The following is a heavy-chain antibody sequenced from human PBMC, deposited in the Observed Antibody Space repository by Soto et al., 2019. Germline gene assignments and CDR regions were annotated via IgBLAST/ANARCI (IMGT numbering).Heavy chain of an antibody. CDR1: GFIFNNYA. D-gene: IGHD6-19*01. Sequence: EAQLLESGGGLVQPGGSLSLSCSASGFIFNNYAMRWVRQAPGKGLEWVSGITGYGATTYYAESVKGRFTISRDNSKNTLYLQMSTLTAEDTAVYYCARDPLLYDSDWYPNWFGPWGQGTLVTVSS. V-gene: IGHV3-23*01. CDR2: ITGYGATT. CDR3: ARDPLLYDSDWYPNWFGP. J-gene: IGHJ5*02.